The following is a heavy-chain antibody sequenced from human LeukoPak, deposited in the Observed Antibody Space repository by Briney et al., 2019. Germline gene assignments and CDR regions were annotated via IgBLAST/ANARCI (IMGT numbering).Heavy chain of an antibody. CDR2: IYSGGST. D-gene: IGHD3-10*01. CDR1: GFTVINNY. Sequence: GGSPRLACASSGFTVINNYMSWLRQAPGKGLEWVSVIYSGGSTYYADSVKGRFTISRDNSKNTLYLQMNSLRVEDTAVYYCARSPGKGVVCGKGTLVTVSS. J-gene: IGHJ4*02. V-gene: IGHV3-53*01. CDR3: ARSPGKGVV.